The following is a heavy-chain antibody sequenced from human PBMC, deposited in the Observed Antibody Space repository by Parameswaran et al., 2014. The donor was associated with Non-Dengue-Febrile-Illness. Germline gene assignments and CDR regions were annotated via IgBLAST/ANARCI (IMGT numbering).Heavy chain of an antibody. Sequence: ASVKVSCKASGYTFTGYYMHWVRQAPGQGLEWMGWINPNSGGTNYAQKFQGRVTMTRDTSISTAYMELSRLRSDDTAVYYCARTYGSGRLPRWATATPHHAPGYGMDVWGQGTTVTVSS. CDR3: ARTYGSGRLPRWATATPHHAPGYGMDV. CDR2: INPNSGGT. D-gene: IGHD3-10*01. V-gene: IGHV1-2*02. CDR1: GYTFTGYY. J-gene: IGHJ6*02.